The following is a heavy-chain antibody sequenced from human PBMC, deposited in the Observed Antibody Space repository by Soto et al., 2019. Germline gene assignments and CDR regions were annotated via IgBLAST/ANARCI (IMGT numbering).Heavy chain of an antibody. Sequence: QVQLQESGPGLVKPSGTLSLTCAVSGGSISSINWWSWVRQPPGKGLEWIGEIHHRGSINYSPSLSSRLTISVDKSKNQCSLNLSSVTAADTAVYYCARVTESDAFDIWGQGTMVTVSS. CDR2: IHHRGSI. CDR3: ARVTESDAFDI. J-gene: IGHJ3*02. CDR1: GGSISSINW. V-gene: IGHV4-4*02.